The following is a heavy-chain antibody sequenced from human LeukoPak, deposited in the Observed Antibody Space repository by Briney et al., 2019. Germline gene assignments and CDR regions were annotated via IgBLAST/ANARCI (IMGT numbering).Heavy chain of an antibody. Sequence: GGSLRLSCAASGFTFSSYAMSWVRQAPGKGLEWVSAISGSGGSTYYADSVKGRFTISRDNSRNTLYPQMNSLRAEDTAVYYCAKDWVVVVVAATYFDYWGQGTLVTVSS. V-gene: IGHV3-23*01. J-gene: IGHJ4*02. CDR2: ISGSGGST. D-gene: IGHD2-15*01. CDR1: GFTFSSYA. CDR3: AKDWVVVVVAATYFDY.